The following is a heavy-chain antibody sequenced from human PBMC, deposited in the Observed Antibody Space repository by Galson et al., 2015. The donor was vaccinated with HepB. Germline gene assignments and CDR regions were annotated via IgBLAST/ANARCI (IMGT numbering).Heavy chain of an antibody. CDR2: ISYDGSNK. CDR3: AKDLGYCSSTSCPSYYYYYMDV. V-gene: IGHV3-30*18. J-gene: IGHJ6*03. CDR1: GFTFSSYG. D-gene: IGHD2-2*01. Sequence: SLRLSCAASGFTFSSYGMHWVRQAPGKGLEWVAVISYDGSNKYYADSVKGRFTISRDNSKNTLYLQMNSLRAEDTAVYYCAKDLGYCSSTSCPSYYYYYMDVWGKGTTVTVSS.